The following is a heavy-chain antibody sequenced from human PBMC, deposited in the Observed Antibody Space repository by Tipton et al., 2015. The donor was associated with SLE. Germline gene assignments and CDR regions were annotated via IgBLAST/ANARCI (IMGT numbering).Heavy chain of an antibody. Sequence: TLSLTCAVYGGSFSGYYWSWIRQPPGKGLEWIGEINHSGSTNYNPSLKSRVTISVDTSKNQFPLKLSSVTAADTAVYYCARGGRRAFDIWGQGTMVTVSS. D-gene: IGHD1-14*01. CDR1: GGSFSGYY. CDR3: ARGGRRAFDI. CDR2: INHSGST. J-gene: IGHJ3*02. V-gene: IGHV4-34*01.